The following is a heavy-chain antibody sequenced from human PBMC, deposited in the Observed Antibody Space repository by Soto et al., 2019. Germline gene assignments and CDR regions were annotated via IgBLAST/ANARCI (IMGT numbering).Heavy chain of an antibody. J-gene: IGHJ6*02. CDR1: GYTFTSYD. V-gene: IGHV1-8*01. D-gene: IGHD4-4*01. CDR2: MNPNSGNT. CDR3: ARAPMVTTVTTHYYYGMDV. Sequence: QVQLVQSGAEVKTPGASVKVSCKASGYTFTSYDINWVRQATGQGLEWMGWMNPNSGNTGYAQKFQGRVTMTRNTSIRTAYMELSSLRSEDTAVYYCARAPMVTTVTTHYYYGMDVWGQGTKVTVSS.